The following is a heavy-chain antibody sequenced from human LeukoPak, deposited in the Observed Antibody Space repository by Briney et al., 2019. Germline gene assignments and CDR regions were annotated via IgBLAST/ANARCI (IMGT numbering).Heavy chain of an antibody. CDR1: GFTFSGYH. J-gene: IGHJ4*02. CDR3: AREGNYDLDY. Sequence: GGSLRLSCAASGFTFSGYHMNWVRQAPGKGLEWVSHISSTSATIYYADSVKGRFTISRDNARNSLFLQMNSLRAEDTAVYYCAREGNYDLDYWGQGTLVTVSS. V-gene: IGHV3-48*01. CDR2: ISSTSATI. D-gene: IGHD3-3*01.